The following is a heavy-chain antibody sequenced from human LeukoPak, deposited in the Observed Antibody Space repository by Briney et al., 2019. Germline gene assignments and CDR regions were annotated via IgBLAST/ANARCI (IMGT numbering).Heavy chain of an antibody. CDR1: GYTFTSYY. Sequence: ASVKVSCKASGYTFTSYYMHWVRQAPGQGLEWMGIINPSGGSTSYAQKFQGRVTMTRDTSTSTVYMELSSLRSEDTAVYYCARDEYSSSSPYYYYYYGMDVWGQGTTVTVSS. CDR3: ARDEYSSSSPYYYYYYGMDV. CDR2: INPSGGST. D-gene: IGHD6-6*01. V-gene: IGHV1-46*01. J-gene: IGHJ6*02.